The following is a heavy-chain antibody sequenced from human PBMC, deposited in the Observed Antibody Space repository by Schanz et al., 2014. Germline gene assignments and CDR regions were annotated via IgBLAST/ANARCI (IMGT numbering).Heavy chain of an antibody. CDR1: GFIFSNSW. Sequence: EVQLVESGGGLVQPGGSLRLSCAASGFIFSNSWMSWVRQAPGKGLEWVANIKQDGSEKYYVDSVKGRFTISRDNAKNSLYLQMNSLTAEDTAVYYCARGVRIDYWGQGTPGAVSP. V-gene: IGHV3-7*01. D-gene: IGHD3-3*01. CDR3: ARGVRIDY. J-gene: IGHJ4*02. CDR2: IKQDGSEK.